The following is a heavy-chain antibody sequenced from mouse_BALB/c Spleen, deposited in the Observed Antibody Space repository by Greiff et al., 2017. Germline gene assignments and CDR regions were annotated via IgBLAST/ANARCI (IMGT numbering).Heavy chain of an antibody. J-gene: IGHJ1*01. Sequence: VQLKESGPGLVKPSQSLSLTCTVTGYSITSDYAWNWIRQFPGNKLEWMGYISYSGSTSYNPSLKSRISITRDISKNQFFLQLNSVTTEDTATYYCATFYYDYPYFDVWGAGTTVTVSS. CDR2: ISYSGST. CDR1: GYSITSDYA. CDR3: ATFYYDYPYFDV. D-gene: IGHD2-4*01. V-gene: IGHV3-2*02.